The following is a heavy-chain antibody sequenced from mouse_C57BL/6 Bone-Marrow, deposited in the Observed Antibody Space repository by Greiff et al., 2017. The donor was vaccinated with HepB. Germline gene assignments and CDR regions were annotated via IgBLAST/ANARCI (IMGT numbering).Heavy chain of an antibody. Sequence: ESGPGLVKPSQSLSLTCSVTGYSITSGYYWNWIRQFPGNKLEWMGYISYDGSNNYNPSLKNRISITRDTSKNQFFLKLNSVTTEDTATYYCARDYGNYDAMDYWGQGTSVTVSS. V-gene: IGHV3-6*01. CDR2: ISYDGSN. CDR3: ARDYGNYDAMDY. CDR1: GYSITSGYY. D-gene: IGHD2-1*01. J-gene: IGHJ4*01.